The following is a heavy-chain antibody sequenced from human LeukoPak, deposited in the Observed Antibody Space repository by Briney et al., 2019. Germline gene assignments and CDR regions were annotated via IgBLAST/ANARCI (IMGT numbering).Heavy chain of an antibody. CDR1: GGSISSHY. Sequence: SETLPLTCTVSGGSISSHYWSWIRQPPGKGLEWIGYIYYSGSTNYNPSLKSRVTISVDTSKNQFSLKLSSVTAADTAVYYCAREFKSLVEYWGQGTLVTVSS. J-gene: IGHJ4*02. CDR2: IYYSGST. CDR3: AREFKSLVEY. D-gene: IGHD6-6*01. V-gene: IGHV4-59*11.